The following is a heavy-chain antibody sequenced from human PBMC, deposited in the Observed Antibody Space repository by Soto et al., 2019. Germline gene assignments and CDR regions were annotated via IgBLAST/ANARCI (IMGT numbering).Heavy chain of an antibody. D-gene: IGHD2-15*01. Sequence: HPVGSLRLSCAASGFTFDDYAMHWVRQAPGKGLEWVSGISWNSGSIGYADSVKGRFTISRDNAKNSLYLQMNSLRAECTALYYCAKGHRSSCSGGRCPYYYYYYGMDVWGQGATVKVSS. CDR1: GFTFDDYA. CDR3: AKGHRSSCSGGRCPYYYYYYGMDV. V-gene: IGHV3-9*01. J-gene: IGHJ6*02. CDR2: ISWNSGSI.